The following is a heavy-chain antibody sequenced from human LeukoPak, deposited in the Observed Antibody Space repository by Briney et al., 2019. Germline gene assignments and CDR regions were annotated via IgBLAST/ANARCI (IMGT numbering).Heavy chain of an antibody. V-gene: IGHV1-2*02. D-gene: IGHD6-6*01. Sequence: ASVKVSCKGSGYTFSFYYIHWVRQAPGQGLEWMGWIHPNSGGTNYAQKFQGRVTMTRDTSISTAYMELSSLRSDDTAVYYCARVKQLVPSAIDIWGQGTMVTVSS. CDR2: IHPNSGGT. CDR1: GYTFSFYY. CDR3: ARVKQLVPSAIDI. J-gene: IGHJ3*02.